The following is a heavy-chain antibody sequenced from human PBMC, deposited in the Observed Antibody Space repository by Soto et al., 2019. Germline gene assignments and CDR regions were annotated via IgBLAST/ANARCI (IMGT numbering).Heavy chain of an antibody. CDR2: MNPNSGNT. Sequence: ASVKVSCKASGYTFTSYDINWVRQATGQGLEWMGWMNPNSGNTGYAQKFQGRVTMTRNTSISTAYMELSSLRSEDTAVYYCASRSSSWPHYYYYYMDVWGKGTTVTVSS. V-gene: IGHV1-8*01. D-gene: IGHD6-13*01. J-gene: IGHJ6*03. CDR1: GYTFTSYD. CDR3: ASRSSSWPHYYYYYMDV.